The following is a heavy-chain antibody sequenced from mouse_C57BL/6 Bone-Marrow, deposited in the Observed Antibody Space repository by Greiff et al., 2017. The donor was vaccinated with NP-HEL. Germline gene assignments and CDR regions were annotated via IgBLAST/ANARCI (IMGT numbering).Heavy chain of an antibody. V-gene: IGHV1-18*01. Sequence: VQLQQSGPELVKPGASVKIPCKASGYTFTDYNMDWVKQSHGKSLEWIGDINPNNGGTIYNQKFKGKATLTVDKSSSTAYMELRSLTSEDTAVYYCARPYDGYYAYWYFDVWGTGTTVTVSS. J-gene: IGHJ1*03. CDR3: ARPYDGYYAYWYFDV. CDR2: INPNNGGT. D-gene: IGHD2-3*01. CDR1: GYTFTDYN.